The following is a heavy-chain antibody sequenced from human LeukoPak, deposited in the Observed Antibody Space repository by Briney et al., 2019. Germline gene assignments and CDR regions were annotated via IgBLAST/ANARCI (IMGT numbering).Heavy chain of an antibody. V-gene: IGHV1-2*02. CDR1: GYTFTDNH. Sequence: ASVKVSCKASGYTFTDNHMYWIRQAPGQGPECMGWINPNSGGTNYAQKFQGRITMTRDTSISTAYMELSRLTSDDRAIYFCARELGRNAFDIWGQGTMVTVSP. CDR3: ARELGRNAFDI. D-gene: IGHD7-27*01. CDR2: INPNSGGT. J-gene: IGHJ3*02.